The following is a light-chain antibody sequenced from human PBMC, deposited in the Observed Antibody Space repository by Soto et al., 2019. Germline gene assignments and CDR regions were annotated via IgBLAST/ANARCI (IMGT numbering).Light chain of an antibody. J-gene: IGLJ2*01. CDR2: EGS. CDR1: SSDVGSYNL. Sequence: QSALTQPASVSGSPGQSITISCTGTSSDVGSYNLVSWYQQHPGKAPKLMIYEGSKRPSGVSNRFSGSKSGNTASLTISGLQAEDEADDYCCSYAGSSTYVVFGGGTKGTVL. CDR3: CSYAGSSTYVV. V-gene: IGLV2-23*01.